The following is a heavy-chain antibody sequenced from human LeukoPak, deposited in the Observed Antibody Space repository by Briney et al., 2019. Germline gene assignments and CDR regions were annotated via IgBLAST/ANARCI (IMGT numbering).Heavy chain of an antibody. J-gene: IGHJ4*01. V-gene: IGHV3-7*01. D-gene: IGHD3-10*01. CDR2: IKPDGSEK. CDR1: GFTFSSYD. Sequence: GGSLRVSCAASGFTFSSYDMSWLRQAPGKGPEWVAHIKPDGSEKYYVDSVKGRFIISRDDARNSLSLQMNSLRAEDTAVYYCAGSFGDVKNFWGQGTLVTVSS. CDR3: AGSFGDVKNF.